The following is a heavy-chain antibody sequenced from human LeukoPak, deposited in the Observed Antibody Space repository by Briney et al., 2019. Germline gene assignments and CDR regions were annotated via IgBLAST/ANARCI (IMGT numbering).Heavy chain of an antibody. J-gene: IGHJ4*02. CDR1: GFTFSYYT. Sequence: PGGSLRLSCAASGFTFSYYTMHWVRQAPGKGLEWVAVISYDGSNEYYADSVKGRFTISRDNSKNTLYLQMNSLRVVDTAVYYCARVLNYYDSSGYYFSYWGQGTLVTVSS. CDR2: ISYDGSNE. CDR3: ARVLNYYDSSGYYFSY. D-gene: IGHD3-22*01. V-gene: IGHV3-30-3*01.